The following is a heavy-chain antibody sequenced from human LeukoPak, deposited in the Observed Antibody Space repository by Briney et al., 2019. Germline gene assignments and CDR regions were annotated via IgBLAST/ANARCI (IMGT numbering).Heavy chain of an antibody. CDR3: AKPTLMTTVYFDY. Sequence: GGSLRLSCAASGFTFSSYARSWVRQAPGKGLEWVSAISGSGGSTYYADSVKGRFTISRDNSKNTLYLQMNSLRAEDTAVYYCAKPTLMTTVYFDYWGQGTLVTVSS. D-gene: IGHD4-11*01. J-gene: IGHJ4*02. CDR2: ISGSGGST. CDR1: GFTFSSYA. V-gene: IGHV3-23*01.